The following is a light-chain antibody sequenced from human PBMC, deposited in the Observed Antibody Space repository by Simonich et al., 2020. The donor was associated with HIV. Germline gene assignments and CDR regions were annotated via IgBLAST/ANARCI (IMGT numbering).Light chain of an antibody. CDR2: EAN. J-gene: IGLJ3*02. Sequence: QSALTQPASVSVSPGQSITISCTGTSSDVGSYNLVSWYQQHPGKAPKLMIYEANKRPSGVPNRVSGSKSGNTASLTISGLQAEDEADYYCSSYTSSSTWVFGGGTKLTVL. CDR3: SSYTSSSTWV. CDR1: SSDVGSYNL. V-gene: IGLV2-14*02.